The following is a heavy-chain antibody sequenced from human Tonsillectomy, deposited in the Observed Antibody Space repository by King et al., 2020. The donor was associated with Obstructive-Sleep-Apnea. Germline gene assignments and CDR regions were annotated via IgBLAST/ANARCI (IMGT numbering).Heavy chain of an antibody. D-gene: IGHD3-10*01. CDR1: GFTFSSYS. J-gene: IGHJ6*02. CDR3: AKDGSRFGEYFHYGLDV. V-gene: IGHV3-30*18. Sequence: VQLVESGGGVVQPGRSLRLSCTASGFTFSSYSIHWVRQAPGKGLEWVAIISYDGSNKYYADSVKGRFTISRDNSEKTLYLQMNSLGAEDTALYYCAKDGSRFGEYFHYGLDVWGQGTTVSVSS. CDR2: ISYDGSNK.